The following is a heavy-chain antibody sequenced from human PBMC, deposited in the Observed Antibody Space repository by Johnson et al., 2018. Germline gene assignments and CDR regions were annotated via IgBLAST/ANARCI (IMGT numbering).Heavy chain of an antibody. V-gene: IGHV4-59*01. D-gene: IGHD4-17*01. CDR2: FYNSGPT. J-gene: IGHJ4*02. Sequence: QVQLQESGPGLLKXSETXSLXCSVSGGSINPYYWIWLRQPPGKGLEWIGCFYNSGPTSYEPSLRGRVTLSADTSKNQLFLRLTSVTAADTAVYYCARDRDRTYGRALDYWGQGTLVTVYS. CDR3: ARDRDRTYGRALDY. CDR1: GGSINPYY.